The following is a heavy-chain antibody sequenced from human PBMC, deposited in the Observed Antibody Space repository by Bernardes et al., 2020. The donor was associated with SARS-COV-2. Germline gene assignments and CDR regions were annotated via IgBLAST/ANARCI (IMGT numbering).Heavy chain of an antibody. V-gene: IGHV4-34*01. CDR3: SRGPRLFARVSSANLPIDD. D-gene: IGHD3-3*01. Sequence: ETLSLTCTVYGESFNGYYWNWIRQPPGRGLEWIGEITPGGSTKSNPSLKSRVTMSLDTSKNQFSLNLTSVTAADTAVYYCSRGPRLFARVSSANLPIDDWGQGTLVTVSS. CDR1: GESFNGYY. J-gene: IGHJ4*02. CDR2: ITPGGST.